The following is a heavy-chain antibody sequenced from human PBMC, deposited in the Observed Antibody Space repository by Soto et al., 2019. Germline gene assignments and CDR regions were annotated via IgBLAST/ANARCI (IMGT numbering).Heavy chain of an antibody. Sequence: QVQLVQSGAEVKKPGASVNVSCKASGYNFNNYDMYWVRQGPGQRLEWMGWINIRNGNTKYAQQFQDRVTITRETSTSTVYMELGSLKAADTAVYYCGRDNRGYTTTWTPAYWGQGTLVTVSS. D-gene: IGHD2-2*02. CDR1: GYNFNNYD. CDR2: INIRNGNT. V-gene: IGHV1-3*04. CDR3: GRDNRGYTTTWTPAY. J-gene: IGHJ4*02.